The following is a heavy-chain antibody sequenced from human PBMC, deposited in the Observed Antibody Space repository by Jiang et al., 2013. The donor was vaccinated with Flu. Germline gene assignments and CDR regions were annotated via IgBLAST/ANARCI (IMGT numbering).Heavy chain of an antibody. Sequence: SSYASNWVRQAPGQGLEWMGGIIPIFGTTEYAQRFQGRVTITADESTGTVYMDLAGLKSEDTAVYYCARAIGGYSYDPFEYWGQGTLVTVSA. J-gene: IGHJ4*02. CDR3: ARAIGGYSYDPFEY. V-gene: IGHV1-69*01. CDR2: IIPIFGTT. D-gene: IGHD5-18*01. CDR1: SSYA.